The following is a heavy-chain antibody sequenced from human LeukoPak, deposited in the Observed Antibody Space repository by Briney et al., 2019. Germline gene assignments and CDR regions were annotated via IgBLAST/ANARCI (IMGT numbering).Heavy chain of an antibody. V-gene: IGHV1-24*01. Sequence: ASVKVSCKVSGYTITELSMHWVRQAPGKGLEWMGGFEPEDGETIYAQKFQGRVTMTEDTSTDTAYMVLSSLASEDTAVYYCATELYVAAMRDFWGQGTLVTVSS. CDR3: ATELYVAAMRDF. CDR2: FEPEDGET. CDR1: GYTITELS. D-gene: IGHD5-12*01. J-gene: IGHJ4*02.